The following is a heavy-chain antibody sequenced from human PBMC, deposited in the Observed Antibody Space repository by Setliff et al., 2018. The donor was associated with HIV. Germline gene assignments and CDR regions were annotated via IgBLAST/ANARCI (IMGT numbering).Heavy chain of an antibody. J-gene: IGHJ5*02. CDR1: GFTFDDYA. Sequence: HLGGSLRLSCAASGFTFDDYAMHWVRQAPGKGLEWVSGISWNSGSIGYADSVKGRFTISRDNAKNSLYLQMNSLRAGDTAVYYCARERFWSGYYNSKLGYNWFDPWGQGTLVTVSS. CDR3: ARERFWSGYYNSKLGYNWFDP. CDR2: ISWNSGSI. D-gene: IGHD3-3*01. V-gene: IGHV3-9*01.